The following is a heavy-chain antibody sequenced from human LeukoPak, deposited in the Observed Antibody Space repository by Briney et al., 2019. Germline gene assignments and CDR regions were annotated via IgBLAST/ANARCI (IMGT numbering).Heavy chain of an antibody. V-gene: IGHV1-18*01. D-gene: IGHD3-22*01. CDR2: VSAYNGNT. Sequence: ASVKLSSTATVSTFTSYGISWVRQAPGQGLEWRGWVSAYNGNTTSAKNLPGRVTMTPDTSTSTAYMERRSLRSEDPAVYYCARDHKNYYDSSGDPRALDYWGQGNLATVSS. CDR1: VSTFTSYG. J-gene: IGHJ4*02. CDR3: ARDHKNYYDSSGDPRALDY.